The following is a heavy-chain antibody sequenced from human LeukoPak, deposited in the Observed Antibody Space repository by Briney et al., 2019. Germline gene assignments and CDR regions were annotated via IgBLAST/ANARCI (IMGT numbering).Heavy chain of an antibody. Sequence: PGGSLRLSWAASGFTFSSYAMHWVRQAPGKGLEWVAVISYDGSNKYYADSVKGRFTISRDNSKITLYPQMNSLRAEDTAVYYCARTYSGYDYYYYYGMDVWGQGTTVTVSS. CDR2: ISYDGSNK. J-gene: IGHJ6*02. CDR3: ARTYSGYDYYYYYGMDV. D-gene: IGHD5-12*01. V-gene: IGHV3-30*04. CDR1: GFTFSSYA.